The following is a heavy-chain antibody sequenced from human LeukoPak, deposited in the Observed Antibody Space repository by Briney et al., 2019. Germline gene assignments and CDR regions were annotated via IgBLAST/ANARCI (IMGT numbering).Heavy chain of an antibody. V-gene: IGHV3-21*01. CDR1: GFTFSSYS. Sequence: GSLRLSCAASGFTFSSYSMNWVRQAPGKGLEWVSSISSSSSYIYYADSVKGRFTISRDNAKNSLYPQMNSLRAEDTAVYYCARDGGRGNYDFWSGYYYYYYGMDVWGQGTTVTVSS. D-gene: IGHD3-3*01. J-gene: IGHJ6*02. CDR3: ARDGGRGNYDFWSGYYYYYYGMDV. CDR2: ISSSSSYI.